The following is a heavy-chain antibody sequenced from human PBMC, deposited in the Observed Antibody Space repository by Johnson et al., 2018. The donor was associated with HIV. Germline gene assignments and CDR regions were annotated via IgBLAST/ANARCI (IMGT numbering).Heavy chain of an antibody. CDR1: GFTFSTYA. CDR2: ISYDGSNK. Sequence: QVQLVESGGGVVQPGRSLRLSCAASGFTFSTYAMHWVRQAPGKGLEWVAVISYDGSNKYYADSVKGRFTISRDNSKNMVYLQMNSLRPEDTAVYYCARDGRDLVTRGSFDVWGQGTMVTVSS. D-gene: IGHD3-9*01. J-gene: IGHJ3*01. CDR3: ARDGRDLVTRGSFDV. V-gene: IGHV3-30*14.